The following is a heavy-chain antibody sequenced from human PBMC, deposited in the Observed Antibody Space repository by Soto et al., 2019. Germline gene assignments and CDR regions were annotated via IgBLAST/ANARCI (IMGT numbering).Heavy chain of an antibody. CDR2: ISAYNGNT. CDR1: GYTFTSYG. J-gene: IGHJ4*02. D-gene: IGHD3-10*01. CDR3: ARGWVVRGVHRGNVDY. Sequence: QAQLVQSGAEAEKPGASVKVSCKASGYTFTSYGITWVRQAPGQGLEWMGWISAYNGNTNYAQKFQGRVTMTTDTPTSTADMELRSLRSDDTAVYYCARGWVVRGVHRGNVDYWGQGTLVTVSS. V-gene: IGHV1-18*01.